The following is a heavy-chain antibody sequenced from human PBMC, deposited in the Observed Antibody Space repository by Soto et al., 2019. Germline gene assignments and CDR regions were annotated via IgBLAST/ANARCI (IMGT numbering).Heavy chain of an antibody. Sequence: SETLSLTCTVSGGSISSYYWSWIRQPPGKGLEWIGYIYYSGSTNYNPSLKSRVTISVDTSKNQFSLKLSSVTAADTAVYYCARHRGIWFGEAETGGTEDAFDIWGQGTMVT. D-gene: IGHD3-10*01. CDR2: IYYSGST. V-gene: IGHV4-59*08. J-gene: IGHJ3*02. CDR3: ARHRGIWFGEAETGGTEDAFDI. CDR1: GGSISSYY.